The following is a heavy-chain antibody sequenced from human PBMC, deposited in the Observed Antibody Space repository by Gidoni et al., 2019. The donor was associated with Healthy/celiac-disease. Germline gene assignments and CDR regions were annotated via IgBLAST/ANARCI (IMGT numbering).Heavy chain of an antibody. V-gene: IGHV4-59*01. J-gene: IGHJ4*02. D-gene: IGHD6-19*01. CDR3: ARAGGYSSAPGTFV. Sequence: QVQLQESGPGLVKPSETLSLTCTVSGGSISSYYWSWIRQPPGKGLEWIGYIYYSGSTNYNPSLKSRVTISVDTSKNQFSLKLSSVTAADTAVYYCARAGGYSSAPGTFVWGQGTLVTVSS. CDR1: GGSISSYY. CDR2: IYYSGST.